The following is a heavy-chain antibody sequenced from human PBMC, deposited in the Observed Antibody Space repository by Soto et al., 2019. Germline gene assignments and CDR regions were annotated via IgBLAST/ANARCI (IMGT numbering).Heavy chain of an antibody. D-gene: IGHD3-10*01. CDR3: ARGIRMVRGVIGSEMYGMDV. J-gene: IGHJ6*02. V-gene: IGHV1-2*04. Sequence: QVQLVQSGAEVKKPGASVKVSCKASGYTFTGYYMHWVRQAPRQGLEWMGWINPNSGGTNYAQKFQGWVTMTRDTSISTAYMELSRLRSDDTAVYYCARGIRMVRGVIGSEMYGMDVWGQGTTVTVSS. CDR1: GYTFTGYY. CDR2: INPNSGGT.